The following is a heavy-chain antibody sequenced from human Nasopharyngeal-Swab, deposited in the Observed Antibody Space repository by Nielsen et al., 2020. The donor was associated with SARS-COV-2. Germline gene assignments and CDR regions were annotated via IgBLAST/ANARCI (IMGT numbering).Heavy chain of an antibody. Sequence: CQAAGMGLEWIGEINHNGRTNYNPSLKSRVSISLDPSKNQFSLKLSSVTAADAAVYYCARGKVEVTMIVVVITTGSYYFDYWGRGTLVTVSS. J-gene: IGHJ4*02. CDR2: INHNGRT. D-gene: IGHD3-22*01. V-gene: IGHV4-34*01. CDR3: ARGKVEVTMIVVVITTGSYYFDY.